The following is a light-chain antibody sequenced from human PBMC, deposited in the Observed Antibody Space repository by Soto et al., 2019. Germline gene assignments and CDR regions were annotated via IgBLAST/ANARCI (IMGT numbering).Light chain of an antibody. CDR1: TGAVTSGHY. Sequence: QTVVTQEXSXTVSPGGXVXLTCASSTGAVTSGHYPNWVQQKPGQVPKSLIYSTSDKHSWTPARFSGSLLXGXXXLXLSSXQPEDXAXXYCLLYYGGALGVFXGGXXXTVL. V-gene: IGLV7-43*01. J-gene: IGLJ2*01. CDR3: LLYYGGALGV. CDR2: STS.